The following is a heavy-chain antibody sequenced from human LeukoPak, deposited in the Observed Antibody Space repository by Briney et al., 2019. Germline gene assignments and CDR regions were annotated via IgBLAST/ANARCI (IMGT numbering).Heavy chain of an antibody. J-gene: IGHJ4*02. Sequence: GASVKVSCKASGYTFTSYYMHWVRQAPGQGLEWMGIINPSGGSTSYAQKFQGRVTMTRDMPTSTVYMELSSLRSEDTAVYYCVRVGRFGELSPFDYWGQGTLVTVSS. CDR3: VRVGRFGELSPFDY. CDR1: GYTFTSYY. CDR2: INPSGGST. V-gene: IGHV1-46*01. D-gene: IGHD3-10*01.